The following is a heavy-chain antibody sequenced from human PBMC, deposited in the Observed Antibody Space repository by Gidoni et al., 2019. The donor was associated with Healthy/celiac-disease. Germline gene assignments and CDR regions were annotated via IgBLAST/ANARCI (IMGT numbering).Heavy chain of an antibody. CDR2: IYYSGST. CDR1: GGSISSYY. CDR3: ARDVSLHYDSSGYTNENDAFDI. V-gene: IGHV4-59*01. J-gene: IGHJ3*02. D-gene: IGHD3-22*01. Sequence: QVQLQESGPGLVKPSETLSLTCTVAGGSISSYYWSWIRQPPGKGLEWIGYIYYSGSTKYNPSLKSRVTISVDTSKNQFSLKLSSVTAADTAVYYCARDVSLHYDSSGYTNENDAFDIWGQGTMVTVSS.